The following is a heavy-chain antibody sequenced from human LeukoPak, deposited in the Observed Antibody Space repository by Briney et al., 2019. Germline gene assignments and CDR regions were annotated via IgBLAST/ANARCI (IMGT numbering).Heavy chain of an antibody. CDR2: IYYSGST. CDR3: ASLYCSGGSCYSLTVDY. Sequence: SETLSLTCTVSGGSISSSSYYWGWIRQPPGKGLEWIGSIYYSGSTYYDPSLKSRVTISVDTSKNQFSLKLSSVTAADTAVYYCASLYCSGGSCYSLTVDYWGQGTLVTVSS. V-gene: IGHV4-39*01. D-gene: IGHD2-15*01. CDR1: GGSISSSSYY. J-gene: IGHJ4*02.